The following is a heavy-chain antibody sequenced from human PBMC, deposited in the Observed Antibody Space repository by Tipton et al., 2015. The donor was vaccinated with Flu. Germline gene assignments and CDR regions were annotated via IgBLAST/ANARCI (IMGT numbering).Heavy chain of an antibody. Sequence: AGLVKPSETLSLTCAVYGGSFSGYYWSWIRQPPGKGLEWIGEINHSGSPNYNPSLKSRVTISVDKSKNQFSLKVPSLTAADTAVYYCARGSGFANAYLDFWGQGTLVTVSS. CDR1: GGSFSGYY. CDR2: INHSGSP. D-gene: IGHD6-19*01. V-gene: IGHV4-34*01. J-gene: IGHJ4*02. CDR3: ARGSGFANAYLDF.